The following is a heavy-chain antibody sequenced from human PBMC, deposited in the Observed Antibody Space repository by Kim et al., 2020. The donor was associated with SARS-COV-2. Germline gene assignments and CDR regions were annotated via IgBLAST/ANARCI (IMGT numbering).Heavy chain of an antibody. Sequence: GGSLRLSCAASGFTVSSKYMSWVRQAPGRGLEWVSVIYSGGNTYYADSVKGRFTISRDSSQNTLFLQMNSLRVEDTAVYYCTRDGGLYSGSYYDFAYWGQGALVTVSS. CDR1: GFTVSSKY. CDR3: TRDGGLYSGSYYDFAY. J-gene: IGHJ4*02. D-gene: IGHD1-26*01. V-gene: IGHV3-66*01. CDR2: IYSGGNT.